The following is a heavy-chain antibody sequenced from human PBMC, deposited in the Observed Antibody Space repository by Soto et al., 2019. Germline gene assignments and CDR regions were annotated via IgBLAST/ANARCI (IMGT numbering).Heavy chain of an antibody. Sequence: QVELVESGGGVVRPGKSLTVSCTGSGFVFGGFGMRWVRQTPGKGLEWLGMASYDGTYKYFADSVKGRFTISRDNGMNTVYLQMDNMRLEDTALYYCARGGDVLDYWGRGTLVTVSS. V-gene: IGHV3-30*03. CDR2: ASYDGTYK. CDR1: GFVFGGFG. CDR3: ARGGDVLDY. D-gene: IGHD3-16*01. J-gene: IGHJ4*02.